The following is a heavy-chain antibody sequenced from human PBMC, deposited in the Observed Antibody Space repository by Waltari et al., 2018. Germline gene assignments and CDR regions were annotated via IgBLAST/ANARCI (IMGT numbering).Heavy chain of an antibody. CDR2: IDYDGSNK. V-gene: IGHV3-33*01. J-gene: IGHJ5*02. CDR1: GSPFGSYS. CDR3: ARATGSYYANWFDP. D-gene: IGHD1-26*01. Sequence: QVLLVESGGGVVQPGRSLRPSCAASGSPFGSYSRHWVRQAPGKGLEWVAVIDYDGSNKYYADSVKGRFTISRDNSKHSLYLQMNSLRAEDTAVYYCARATGSYYANWFDPWGQGTLVTVSS.